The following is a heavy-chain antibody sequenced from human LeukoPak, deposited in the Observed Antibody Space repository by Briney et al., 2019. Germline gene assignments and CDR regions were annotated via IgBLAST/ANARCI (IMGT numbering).Heavy chain of an antibody. Sequence: ASVKVSCKASGYTFTGYYMHWVRQAPGQGREWMGWISPNSGGTNYAQKFQGRVTMTRDTSISTAYMELSRLRSDDTAVYYCARLYDFWSGPKDYWGQGTLVTVSS. V-gene: IGHV1-2*02. J-gene: IGHJ4*02. CDR3: ARLYDFWSGPKDY. CDR1: GYTFTGYY. CDR2: ISPNSGGT. D-gene: IGHD3-3*01.